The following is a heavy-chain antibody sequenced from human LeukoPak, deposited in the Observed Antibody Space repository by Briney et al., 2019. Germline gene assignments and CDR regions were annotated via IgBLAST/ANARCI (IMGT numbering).Heavy chain of an antibody. CDR2: IYYSGST. D-gene: IGHD3-16*02. CDR3: ARRLMITFGGVIGNPHNWFDP. J-gene: IGHJ5*02. Sequence: KPSETLSLTCTVSGGSISSSSYYWGWIRQPPGKGLEWIGSIYYSGSTYYNPSLKSRVTISVDTSKNQFSLKLSSVTAADTAVHYCARRLMITFGGVIGNPHNWFDPWGQGTLVTVSS. V-gene: IGHV4-39*01. CDR1: GGSISSSSYY.